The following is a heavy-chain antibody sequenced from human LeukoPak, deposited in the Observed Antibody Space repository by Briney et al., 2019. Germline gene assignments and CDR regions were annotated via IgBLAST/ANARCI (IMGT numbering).Heavy chain of an antibody. CDR3: AGLVIFPIAAPPLDY. D-gene: IGHD6-13*01. Sequence: GESLKISCKGSGYSFTSYWIGWVRQMPGKGLEWIGIIYPGDSDTRYSPSFQGQVTISADKSISTAYLQWSSLKASDTALYYCAGLVIFPIAAPPLDYCGQGTLVTVSS. J-gene: IGHJ4*02. CDR1: GYSFTSYW. CDR2: IYPGDSDT. V-gene: IGHV5-51*01.